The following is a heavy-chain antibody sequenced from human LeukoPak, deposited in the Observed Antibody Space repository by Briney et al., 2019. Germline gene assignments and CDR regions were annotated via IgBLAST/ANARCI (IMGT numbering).Heavy chain of an antibody. J-gene: IGHJ6*02. CDR3: ARMAVAGTYYYHYGMDV. V-gene: IGHV1-2*02. Sequence: ASVKVSCTASGYTFTGYYMHWVRQAPGQGLEWMGWINPNSGGTNCAQKFQGRVTMTRDTSISTAYMELSRLRSDDTAVYYCARMAVAGTYYYHYGMDVWGQGTTVTVSS. D-gene: IGHD6-19*01. CDR1: GYTFTGYY. CDR2: INPNSGGT.